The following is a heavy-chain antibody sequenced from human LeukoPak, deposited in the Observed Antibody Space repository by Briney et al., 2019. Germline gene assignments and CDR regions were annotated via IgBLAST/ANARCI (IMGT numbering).Heavy chain of an antibody. J-gene: IGHJ6*03. CDR2: IYYSGST. V-gene: IGHV4-59*01. D-gene: IGHD2-15*01. CDR1: GGSISSYY. CDR3: ARTTEGYCRGRSCYSYYYYMDV. Sequence: SETLSLTCTVSGGSISSYYWSWIRQPPGKGLEWIGYIYYSGSTYYNPSLKSRVTISVDTSKNQFSLKLSSVTAADTAVYYCARTTEGYCRGRSCYSYYYYMDVWGKGTTVTVSS.